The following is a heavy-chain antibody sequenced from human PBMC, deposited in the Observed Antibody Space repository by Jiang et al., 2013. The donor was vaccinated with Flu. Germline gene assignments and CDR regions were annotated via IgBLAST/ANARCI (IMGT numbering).Heavy chain of an antibody. CDR3: AHRHAVAGHFDY. CDR2: IYWNDDK. V-gene: IGHV2-5*01. Sequence: GKALEWLALIYWNDDKRYSPSLKSRLTITKDTSKNQVVLTMTNMDPVDTATYYCAHRHAVAGHFDYWGQGTLVTVSS. D-gene: IGHD6-19*01. J-gene: IGHJ4*02.